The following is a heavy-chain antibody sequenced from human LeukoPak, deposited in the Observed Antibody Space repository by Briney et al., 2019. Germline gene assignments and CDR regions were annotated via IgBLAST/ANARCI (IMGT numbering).Heavy chain of an antibody. J-gene: IGHJ4*02. CDR2: IYYSGST. CDR1: GGSISSSSYY. CDR3: ARHEYYDSSGYYRRTRVEYFDY. Sequence: TSETLSLTCTVPGGSISSSSYYWGWIRQPPGKGLEWIGSIYYSGSTYYNPSLKSRVTISVDTSKNQFSLKLSSVTAADTAVYYCARHEYYDSSGYYRRTRVEYFDYWGQGTLVTVSS. D-gene: IGHD3-22*01. V-gene: IGHV4-39*01.